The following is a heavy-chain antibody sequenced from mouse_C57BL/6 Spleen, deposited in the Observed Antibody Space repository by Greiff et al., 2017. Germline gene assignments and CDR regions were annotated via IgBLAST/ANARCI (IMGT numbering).Heavy chain of an antibody. Sequence: QVQLKQSGAELVKPGASVKMSCKASGYTFTSYWITWVKQRPGQGLEWIGDIYPGSGSTNYNEKFKGKATLTVDTSSSTAYMQLSSLTSEDSAVYYCARHNSDYWGQGTTLTVSS. J-gene: IGHJ2*01. CDR3: ARHNSDY. V-gene: IGHV1-55*01. CDR2: IYPGSGST. CDR1: GYTFTSYW.